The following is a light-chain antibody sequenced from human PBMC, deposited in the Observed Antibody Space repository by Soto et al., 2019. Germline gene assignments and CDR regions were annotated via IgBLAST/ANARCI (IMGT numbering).Light chain of an antibody. V-gene: IGLV2-8*01. CDR1: SSDVGGYNY. J-gene: IGLJ2*01. Sequence: QSALTQPPSASGSPGQSVTISCTGTSSDVGGYNYVSWYQQHPGKAPKLMIYEVSKRPSGVPDRFSGSKSGNTASLTVSGLQPEDEADYYCCSYGGGYTPLVFGGGTKVTVL. CDR3: CSYGGGYTPLV. CDR2: EVS.